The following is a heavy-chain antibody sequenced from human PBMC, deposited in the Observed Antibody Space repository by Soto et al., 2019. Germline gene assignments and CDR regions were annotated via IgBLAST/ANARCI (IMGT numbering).Heavy chain of an antibody. CDR3: AKGRRSAMATIDY. CDR2: ISGSGGST. CDR1: GFTFSSYA. J-gene: IGHJ4*02. V-gene: IGHV3-23*01. D-gene: IGHD5-18*01. Sequence: GGSLRLSCEASGFTFSSYAMSWVRQAPGKGLEWVSAISGSGGSTYYADSVKGRFTISRDNSKNTLYLQMNSLRAEDTAVYYCAKGRRSAMATIDYWGQGTLVTVSS.